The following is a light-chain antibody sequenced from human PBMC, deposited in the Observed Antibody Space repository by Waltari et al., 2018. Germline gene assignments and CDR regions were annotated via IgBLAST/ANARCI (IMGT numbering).Light chain of an antibody. CDR1: TSDVGYYNL. V-gene: IGLV2-23*02. CDR3: CSSALSGAMV. J-gene: IGLJ2*01. Sequence: QSALTPPASVSSSPGQSITISCTVTTSDVGYYNLVSWYQQHPGKAPKLMIYEVTRRPQGVSDRFSGSKSCHTPSLTISGLQAEDEANYYCCSSALSGAMVFGRGTTLTVL. CDR2: EVT.